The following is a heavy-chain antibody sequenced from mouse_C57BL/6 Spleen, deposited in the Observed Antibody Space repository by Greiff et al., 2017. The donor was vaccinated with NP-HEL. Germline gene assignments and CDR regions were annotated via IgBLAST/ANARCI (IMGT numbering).Heavy chain of an antibody. CDR2: IDPEDGDT. Sequence: DVHLVESGAELVRSGASVKLSCTASGFNIKDYYMHWVKQRPEQGLEWIGRIDPEDGDTEYAPKFQGKATMTADTSSNTAYLQLSSLTSEDTAVYYCTTFYGSSYWYFDVWGTGTTVTVSS. J-gene: IGHJ1*03. CDR1: GFNIKDYY. V-gene: IGHV14-1*01. D-gene: IGHD1-1*01. CDR3: TTFYGSSYWYFDV.